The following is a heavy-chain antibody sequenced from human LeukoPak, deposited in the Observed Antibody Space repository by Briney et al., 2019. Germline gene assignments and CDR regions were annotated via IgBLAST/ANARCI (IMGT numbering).Heavy chain of an antibody. CDR3: ARDLSVG. D-gene: IGHD2/OR15-2a*01. Sequence: GGSLRLSCAASGFTFSRFWMTWVRQAPGRGLEWVANIKGDGSEINYVDSVKGRFTISRDNAKNSLYLQMNSLRAEDTAVYYCARDLSVGGGQGTLVTVSS. J-gene: IGHJ4*02. V-gene: IGHV3-7*01. CDR1: GFTFSRFW. CDR2: IKGDGSEI.